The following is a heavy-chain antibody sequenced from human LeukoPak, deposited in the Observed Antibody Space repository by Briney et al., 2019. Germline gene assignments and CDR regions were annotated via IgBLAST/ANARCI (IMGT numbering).Heavy chain of an antibody. CDR1: GGSISSYY. Sequence: SETLSLTCTVSGGSISSYYWSWIRQPAGKGLEWIGRIYTSGSTNYNPPLKSRVTMSVDTSKNQFSLKLSSVTAADTAVYYCAREGRWQQPGNYYYYYMDVWGKGTTVTVSS. J-gene: IGHJ6*03. CDR2: IYTSGST. D-gene: IGHD6-13*01. CDR3: AREGRWQQPGNYYYYYMDV. V-gene: IGHV4-4*07.